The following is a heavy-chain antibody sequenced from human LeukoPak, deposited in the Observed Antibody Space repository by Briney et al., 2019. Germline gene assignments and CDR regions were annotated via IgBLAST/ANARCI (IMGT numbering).Heavy chain of an antibody. CDR2: IHYSGSI. J-gene: IGHJ4*02. D-gene: IGHD1-7*01. Sequence: SKTLSLTCTVSGGSINGYYWSWIRQPPGKGLEWIGYIHYSGSIKYNSSLKSRVTISVGTSKNQFSLKLNSVTAADTAVYYCARERTNYGGIDYWGQGTLVTVSS. CDR1: GGSINGYY. V-gene: IGHV4-59*01. CDR3: ARERTNYGGIDY.